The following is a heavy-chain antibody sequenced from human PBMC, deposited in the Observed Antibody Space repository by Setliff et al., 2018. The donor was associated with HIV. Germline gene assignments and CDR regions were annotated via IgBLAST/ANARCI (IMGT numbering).Heavy chain of an antibody. D-gene: IGHD5-18*01. Sequence: PSETLSLTCTVSGGSISTTYYWGWIRQPPGKGLEWIGTIYYSGSTYYNPSLKSRLTISVDTSKNQFSLKLSSVTAADTAVYYCARRDGYSYGFYFDYWGQGTLVTV. V-gene: IGHV4-39*01. CDR2: IYYSGST. J-gene: IGHJ4*02. CDR3: ARRDGYSYGFYFDY. CDR1: GGSISTTYY.